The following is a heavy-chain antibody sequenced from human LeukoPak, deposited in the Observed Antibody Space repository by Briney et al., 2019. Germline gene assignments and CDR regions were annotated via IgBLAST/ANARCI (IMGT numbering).Heavy chain of an antibody. J-gene: IGHJ6*03. CDR1: GGSFSGYY. Sequence: SETLSLTCAVYGGSFSGYYWSWIRQPPGKGLEWIGEINHSGSTNYNPSLKSRVTISVDTSKNQFSLKLSSVTAADTAVYYCARALRYYAPNAYYYMDVWGKGTTVTVSS. V-gene: IGHV4-34*01. CDR2: INHSGST. CDR3: ARALRYYAPNAYYYMDV. D-gene: IGHD3-10*01.